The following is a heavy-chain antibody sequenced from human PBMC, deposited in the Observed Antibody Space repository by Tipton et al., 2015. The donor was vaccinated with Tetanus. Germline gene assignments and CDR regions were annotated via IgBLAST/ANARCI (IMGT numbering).Heavy chain of an antibody. D-gene: IGHD5-12*01. V-gene: IGHV4-4*07. J-gene: IGHJ6*02. Sequence: TLSLTCTVSGGSITSNYWTWIRQPAGKGLEWIGRIYAPGITNYNPSLKSRVTISVDTSKNQFSLKLNSVTAADTAVYYCARDSMSSSGYDKEKTYYYYGMDVWGQGTTVTVSS. CDR2: IYAPGIT. CDR1: GGSITSNY. CDR3: ARDSMSSSGYDKEKTYYYYGMDV.